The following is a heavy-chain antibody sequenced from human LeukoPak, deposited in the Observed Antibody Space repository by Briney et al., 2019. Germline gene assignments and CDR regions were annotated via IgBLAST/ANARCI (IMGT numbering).Heavy chain of an antibody. J-gene: IGHJ6*02. CDR3: AKDRRSHPPMVRGVSPPYGMDV. Sequence: GGSLRLSCAASGFTFSSYAMSWVRQAPGKGLEWVSAISGSGGSTYYADSVKGRFTISRDNSKNTLYLQMNSLRAEDTAVYYCAKDRRSHPPMVRGVSPPYGMDVWGQGTTVTVSS. D-gene: IGHD3-10*01. CDR2: ISGSGGST. CDR1: GFTFSSYA. V-gene: IGHV3-23*01.